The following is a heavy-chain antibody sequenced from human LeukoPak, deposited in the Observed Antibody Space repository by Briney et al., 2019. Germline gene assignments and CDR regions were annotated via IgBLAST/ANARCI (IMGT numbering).Heavy chain of an antibody. Sequence: PSETLSLTCTVSGGSISSGVYYWSWIRQHPGKGLEWIGYIYYGGSTYYNPSLKSRVTISVDTSKNQFSLKLSSVTAADTAVYYCARVHRYCSSTSCYSRWGQGTLVTVSS. CDR1: GGSISSGVYY. J-gene: IGHJ4*02. V-gene: IGHV4-31*03. CDR2: IYYGGST. D-gene: IGHD2-2*02. CDR3: ARVHRYCSSTSCYSR.